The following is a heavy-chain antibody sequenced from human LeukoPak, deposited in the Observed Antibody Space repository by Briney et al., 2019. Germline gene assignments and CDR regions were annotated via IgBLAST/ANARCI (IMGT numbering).Heavy chain of an antibody. D-gene: IGHD3-10*01. J-gene: IGHJ4*02. V-gene: IGHV1-8*01. Sequence: ASVKVSCRASGYTFTSYDINWVRQATGQGLEWMGWMNPNSGNTGYAQKFQGRVTMTEDTSTDTAYMELSSLRSEDTAVYYCATGLLLFDYWGQGTLVTVSS. CDR2: MNPNSGNT. CDR3: ATGLLLFDY. CDR1: GYTFTSYD.